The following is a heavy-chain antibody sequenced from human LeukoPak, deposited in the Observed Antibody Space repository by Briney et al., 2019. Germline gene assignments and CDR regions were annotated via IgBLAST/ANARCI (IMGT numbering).Heavy chain of an antibody. CDR1: GFTFSTYA. Sequence: GGSLRLSCAASGFTFSTYAMSGVHKAQGKGLEWVSTFGGSGASVYYADSVKGRFTVSRDNSKNTLYLQMNSLRVEDTAVYYCAKSGPYYYDYWGQGTLVTVSS. CDR3: AKSGPYYYDY. D-gene: IGHD3-10*01. J-gene: IGHJ4*02. CDR2: FGGSGASV. V-gene: IGHV3-23*01.